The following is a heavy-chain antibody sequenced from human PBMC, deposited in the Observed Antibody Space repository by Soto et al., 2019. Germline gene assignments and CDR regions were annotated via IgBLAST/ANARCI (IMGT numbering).Heavy chain of an antibody. CDR2: ISSIGDRT. J-gene: IGHJ4*02. CDR3: VKVVEMATILDFDY. CDR1: GVSFRSYE. V-gene: IGHV3-64D*06. Sequence: GGCLGLSCSASGVSFRSYEMHWVRQAQGKGLEFVSIISSIGDRTYYADSVKGRFTISRDNSKNTLYLQMSSLRLEDTAVYYCVKVVEMATILDFDYWGQGTLVTVSS.